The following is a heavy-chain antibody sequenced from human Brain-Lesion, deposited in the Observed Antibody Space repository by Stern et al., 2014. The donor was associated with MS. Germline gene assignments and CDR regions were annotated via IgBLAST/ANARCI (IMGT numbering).Heavy chain of an antibody. Sequence: EVQLVESGGGLVQPGGSLRLSCAASGFNFSSYWMHWVRQFPEKGLFWVSQFNRDGSDTSYADSVKGRFSISRDNIRNMLYLRMTSLRAEDTAVYYCARGVGDYWGQGARVTVSS. CDR3: ARGVGDY. V-gene: IGHV3-74*02. CDR2: FNRDGSDT. CDR1: GFNFSSYW. D-gene: IGHD3-16*01. J-gene: IGHJ4*02.